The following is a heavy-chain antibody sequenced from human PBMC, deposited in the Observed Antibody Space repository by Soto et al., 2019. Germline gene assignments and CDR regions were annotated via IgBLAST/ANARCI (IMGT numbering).Heavy chain of an antibody. V-gene: IGHV4-59*08. Sequence: WETLSLTCTVSGGSISSYYWSWIRQPPGKGLEWIGYIYYSGSTNYNPSLKSRVTISVDTSKNQFSLKLSSVTAADTAVYYCARLLDIVATYFDYWGQGTLVTVSS. CDR2: IYYSGST. CDR1: GGSISSYY. D-gene: IGHD5-12*01. J-gene: IGHJ4*02. CDR3: ARLLDIVATYFDY.